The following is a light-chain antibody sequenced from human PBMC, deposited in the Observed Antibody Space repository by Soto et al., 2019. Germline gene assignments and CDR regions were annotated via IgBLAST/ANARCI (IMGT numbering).Light chain of an antibody. V-gene: IGKV3-20*01. J-gene: IGKJ1*01. CDR3: QQYGSSSWT. Sequence: EIVLTQSPGTXXLSPGERATXXXXASQXVSXSYLAWYQQKPGQAPRLLIYGTSSRATAIPDRFSGSGSGTDFTLTISRLEPEDFAVYYCQQYGSSSWTFGQGTKVEIK. CDR1: QXVSXSY. CDR2: GTS.